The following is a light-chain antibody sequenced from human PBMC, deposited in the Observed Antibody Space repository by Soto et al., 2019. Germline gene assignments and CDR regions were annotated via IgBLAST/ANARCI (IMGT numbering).Light chain of an antibody. J-gene: IGKJ2*01. CDR1: QSVSIY. V-gene: IGKV1-39*01. Sequence: DIQITHSPSSLSASVEDRVTITCRTSQSVSIYVNRYQQKPGKAPILLLSPASILQSGVPSRFSRSGSGTYFTLTFSSLATEDFATYYCQQSYSTPTFDQVTTVEIK. CDR2: PAS. CDR3: QQSYSTPT.